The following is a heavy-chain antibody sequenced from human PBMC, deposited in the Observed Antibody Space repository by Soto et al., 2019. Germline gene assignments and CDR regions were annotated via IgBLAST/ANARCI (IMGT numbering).Heavy chain of an antibody. V-gene: IGHV3-7*04. Sequence: EVQLVESGGGLVQPGGSLRLSCAASGFTFSTYWMTWVRQAPGKGLEWLANIKHDGSETYYVDSVKGRFTISRDNPKNSLYLQMDSLRAEDTALYYCARQQYGKIYWGQGTLVTVSS. CDR2: IKHDGSET. J-gene: IGHJ4*02. CDR3: ARQQYGKIY. CDR1: GFTFSTYW. D-gene: IGHD4-17*01.